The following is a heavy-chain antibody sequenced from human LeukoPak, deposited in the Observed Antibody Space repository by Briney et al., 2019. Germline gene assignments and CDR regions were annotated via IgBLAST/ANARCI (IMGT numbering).Heavy chain of an antibody. V-gene: IGHV1-46*01. D-gene: IGHD6-13*01. J-gene: IGHJ4*02. CDR2: INPSAGST. CDR3: ARDTGYSSSWYFDY. Sequence: ASVKVSCKASGYTFTSYYMHWVRQAPGQGLEWMGLINPSAGSTSYAQNFQGRITVTRDTSTSTAYMELRSLRSDDTAVYYCARDTGYSSSWYFDYWGQGTLVTVSS. CDR1: GYTFTSYY.